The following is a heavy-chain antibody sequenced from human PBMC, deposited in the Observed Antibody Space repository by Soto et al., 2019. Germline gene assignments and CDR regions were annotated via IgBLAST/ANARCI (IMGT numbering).Heavy chain of an antibody. J-gene: IGHJ6*02. CDR1: GYSISSGYF. CDR3: ARDSRAAAQKDYYGMDV. Sequence: SETLSLTCAVSGYSISSGYFWGWIRQPPGKGLEWIGSIYHSGTTYYNPSLKSRVTISVDTSKNHFSLKLSSVTAADTAVYYCARDSRAAAQKDYYGMDVWGQGTTVTVSS. D-gene: IGHD6-13*01. V-gene: IGHV4-38-2*02. CDR2: IYHSGTT.